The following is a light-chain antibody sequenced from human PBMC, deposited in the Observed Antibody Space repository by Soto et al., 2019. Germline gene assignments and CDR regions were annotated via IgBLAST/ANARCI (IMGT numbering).Light chain of an antibody. CDR1: QTIRSH. V-gene: IGKV1-39*01. CDR3: QQTYRTPLT. J-gene: IGKJ4*01. Sequence: DIQMTQFPLSLSASVGDRVTITCRASQTIRSHLNWYQQKPGEAPKIVIYATSTLQSGVPSRFNGSVSGTDFTLTISSLQPEDFATYYCQQTYRTPLTFGGGTKVDLK. CDR2: ATS.